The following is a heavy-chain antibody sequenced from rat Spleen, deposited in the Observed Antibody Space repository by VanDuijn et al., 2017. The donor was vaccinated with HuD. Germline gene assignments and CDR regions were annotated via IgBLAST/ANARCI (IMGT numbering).Heavy chain of an antibody. J-gene: IGHJ2*01. D-gene: IGHD1-12*03. CDR1: GFTFSDYG. Sequence: EVQLVESGGGLVQPGRSLKLSCVASGFTFSDYGMKWIRQAPGKGLDWVAYISSSSGTIYYADTVKGRFTISRDNAKNTLYLQLSSLRSEDTALYYCTRGDYDGYDWGQGVMVTVSS. CDR2: ISSSSGT. V-gene: IGHV5-34*01. CDR3: TRGDYDGYD.